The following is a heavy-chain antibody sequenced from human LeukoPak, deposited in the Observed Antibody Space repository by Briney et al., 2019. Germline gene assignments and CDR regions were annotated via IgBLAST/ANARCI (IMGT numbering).Heavy chain of an antibody. V-gene: IGHV4-34*01. CDR3: ATFKGRAAAGRIFDP. CDR2: INHGGST. D-gene: IGHD6-13*01. J-gene: IGHJ5*02. CDR1: GGSFSGYY. Sequence: SETLSLTCAVYGGSFSGYYWSWIRQPPGKGLEWIGEINHGGSTNYNPSLKSRVTISVDTSKNQFSLKLSSVTAADTAVYYCATFKGRAAAGRIFDPWGQGTLVTVSS.